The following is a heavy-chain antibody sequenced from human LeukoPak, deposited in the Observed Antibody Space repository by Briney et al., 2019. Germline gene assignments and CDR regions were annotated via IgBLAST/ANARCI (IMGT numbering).Heavy chain of an antibody. CDR2: IYYSGST. D-gene: IGHD2-8*02. Sequence: PSETLSLTCTVSGGSIGSYYWSWIRQPPGKGLEWIGYIYYSGSTNYNPSLKSRVTISVDTSKNQFSLKLSSVTAADTAVYYCARSFWSYYYMDVWGKGTTVTVSS. J-gene: IGHJ6*03. V-gene: IGHV4-59*01. CDR1: GGSIGSYY. CDR3: ARSFWSYYYMDV.